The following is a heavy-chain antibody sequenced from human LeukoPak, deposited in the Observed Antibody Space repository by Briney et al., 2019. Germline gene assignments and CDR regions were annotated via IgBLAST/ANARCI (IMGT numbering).Heavy chain of an antibody. CDR2: IIPIFGTA. D-gene: IGHD2-15*01. Sequence: SVKVSCKASGGTFSSYAISWVRQAPGQGLEWMGGIIPIFGTANYAQKFQGRVTITADKSTSTAYMELSSLRSEDTAVYYCARGALDCSGGSCYSDDWFDPWGQGTLVTVSS. J-gene: IGHJ5*02. CDR3: ARGALDCSGGSCYSDDWFDP. V-gene: IGHV1-69*06. CDR1: GGTFSSYA.